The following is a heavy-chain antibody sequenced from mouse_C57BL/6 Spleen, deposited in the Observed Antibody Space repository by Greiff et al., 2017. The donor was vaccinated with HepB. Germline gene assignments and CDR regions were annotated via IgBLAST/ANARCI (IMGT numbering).Heavy chain of an antibody. J-gene: IGHJ1*03. CDR2: IYPGDGDT. V-gene: IGHV1-80*01. CDR3: ASSYYYGSGYWYFDV. D-gene: IGHD1-1*01. Sequence: VQLQQSGAELVKPGASVKISCKASGYAFSSYWMNWVKQRPGKGLEWIGQIYPGDGDTNYNGKFKGKATLTADKSSSTAYMQLSSLTSEDSAVYFCASSYYYGSGYWYFDVWGTGTTVTVSS. CDR1: GYAFSSYW.